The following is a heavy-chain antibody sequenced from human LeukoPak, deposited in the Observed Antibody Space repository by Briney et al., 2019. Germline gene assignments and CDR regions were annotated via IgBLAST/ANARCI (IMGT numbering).Heavy chain of an antibody. CDR2: IKTDENST. CDR3: ARDVTREFDY. Sequence: GGSLRLSCAASGFTFSSYWMHWVRQAPGKGLVWVSSIKTDENSTIYADSVKGRFTISRDNAKNTLYLQMNSLRAEDTAVYYCARDVTREFDYGGQGTLVTVSS. D-gene: IGHD2-2*01. CDR1: GFTFSSYW. J-gene: IGHJ4*02. V-gene: IGHV3-74*01.